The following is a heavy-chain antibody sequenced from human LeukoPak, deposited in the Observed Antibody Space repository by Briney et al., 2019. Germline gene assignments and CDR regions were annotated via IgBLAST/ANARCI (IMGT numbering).Heavy chain of an antibody. D-gene: IGHD2-2*01. J-gene: IGHJ4*02. V-gene: IGHV4-39*01. Sequence: SETLSLTCTVSGGSISSSSYYWGWIRQPPRKGLEGIGAIYYSGSTYYNPSLKSRVTISVDTSKNQFSLKLSSVTAADTAVYYCARQGYCSSTSCYVHFDYWGQGTLVTVSS. CDR2: IYYSGST. CDR3: ARQGYCSSTSCYVHFDY. CDR1: GGSISSSSYY.